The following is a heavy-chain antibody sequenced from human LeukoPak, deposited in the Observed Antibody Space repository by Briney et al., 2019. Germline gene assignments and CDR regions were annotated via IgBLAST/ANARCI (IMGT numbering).Heavy chain of an antibody. J-gene: IGHJ6*04. D-gene: IGHD3-10*01. Sequence: GASVKVSCKASGYTFTSYGISWVRQAPGQGLEWMGGISAYNWNTNYAQKLQGRVSITTDTSTNTAYMELRNPRVDDTALYYCARDTITIPTYGSGSHSYSYYGMDVWGEGTTVTVSS. CDR1: GYTFTSYG. CDR2: ISAYNWNT. V-gene: IGHV1-18*01. CDR3: ARDTITIPTYGSGSHSYSYYGMDV.